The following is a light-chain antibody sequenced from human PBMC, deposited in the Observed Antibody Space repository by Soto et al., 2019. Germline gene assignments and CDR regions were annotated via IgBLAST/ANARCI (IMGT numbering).Light chain of an antibody. CDR2: GAS. Sequence: ENVLTQSPGTLSLSPGERATLSCSASQSVRSSYLAWYQQKPGQAPRLLIYGASSRATGIPDRFSGSGSGTDFTLTITRLEPEDFAVYYCQQYNNWPPQITFGQGTRLEIK. V-gene: IGKV3-20*01. J-gene: IGKJ5*01. CDR3: QQYNNWPPQIT. CDR1: QSVRSSY.